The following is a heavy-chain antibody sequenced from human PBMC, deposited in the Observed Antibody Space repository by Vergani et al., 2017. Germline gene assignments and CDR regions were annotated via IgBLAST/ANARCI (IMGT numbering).Heavy chain of an antibody. CDR1: GGTFSSYT. Sequence: QVQLVQSGAEVKKPGSSVKVSCKASGGTFSSYTISWVRQAPGQGLEWMGGIIPIFGTANYAQKFQGRVTITADESTSTAYMELSSLRSEDTAVYYCARGGEYSSSWHDAFDIWGQGTMVTVSS. CDR2: IIPIFGTA. J-gene: IGHJ3*02. CDR3: ARGGEYSSSWHDAFDI. V-gene: IGHV1-69*12. D-gene: IGHD6-13*01.